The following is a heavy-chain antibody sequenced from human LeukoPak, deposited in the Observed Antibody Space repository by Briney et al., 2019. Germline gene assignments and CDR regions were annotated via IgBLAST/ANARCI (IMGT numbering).Heavy chain of an antibody. J-gene: IGHJ4*02. CDR1: GYTFTSYY. CDR2: INPSGGST. CDR3: ARTPGIAAAGGSPDY. Sequence: ASVKVSCKASGYTFTSYYMHWVRQAPGQGLEWMGIINPSGGSTSYAQKFQGRVTISVDTSKNQFSLKLSSVTAADTAVYYCARTPGIAAAGGSPDYWGQGTLVTVSS. D-gene: IGHD6-13*01. V-gene: IGHV1-46*01.